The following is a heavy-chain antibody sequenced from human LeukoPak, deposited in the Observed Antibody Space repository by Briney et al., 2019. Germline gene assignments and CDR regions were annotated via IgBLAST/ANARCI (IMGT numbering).Heavy chain of an antibody. J-gene: IGHJ4*02. D-gene: IGHD6-13*01. CDR2: IYTSGSI. V-gene: IGHV4-61*02. CDR3: AASHSSSWPFDY. CDR1: GGSIGSGSYY. Sequence: LSLTCTVSGGSIGSGSYYWSWIRQPAGKALEWIVRIYTSGSINYNHSRKRRVTITENTAKNQYSLKLSSVTAADTAVYYCAASHSSSWPFDYWGQGTLVTVPS.